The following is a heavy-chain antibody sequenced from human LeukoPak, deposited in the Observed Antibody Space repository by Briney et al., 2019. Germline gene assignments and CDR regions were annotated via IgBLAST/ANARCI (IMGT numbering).Heavy chain of an antibody. CDR3: ARLPKFDSSGPYSRPFDY. Sequence: GESLEISCKGSGYTLSSYWIGWVRQMPGKGLEWMGIIYPVDSDTRYSPSFQGQVTISADKSISTAYLQWSSLEASDTAMYFCARLPKFDSSGPYSRPFDYWGQGTLVTVSS. CDR2: IYPVDSDT. CDR1: GYTLSSYW. D-gene: IGHD3-22*01. V-gene: IGHV5-51*01. J-gene: IGHJ4*02.